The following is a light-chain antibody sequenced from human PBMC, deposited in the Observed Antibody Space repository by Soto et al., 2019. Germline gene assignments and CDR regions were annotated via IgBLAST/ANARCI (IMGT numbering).Light chain of an antibody. V-gene: IGKV3-15*01. J-gene: IGKJ1*01. CDR1: QSVSNN. Sequence: EIVMTQSPATLSVSPGERATLSCRASQSVSNNLAWYQKKPGQAPRLLIYVASTRATGIPARFSGSGSGTEFTLTISSLQSEAFAVYYCQQYNNWWTFGQGTKVEIK. CDR2: VAS. CDR3: QQYNNWWT.